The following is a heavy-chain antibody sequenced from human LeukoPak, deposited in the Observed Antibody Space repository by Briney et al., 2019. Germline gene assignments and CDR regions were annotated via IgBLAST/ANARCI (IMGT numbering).Heavy chain of an antibody. D-gene: IGHD3-22*01. J-gene: IGHJ4*02. CDR3: ARDRITMIVVAPLRRHYFDY. V-gene: IGHV4-34*01. CDR2: INHSGST. Sequence: SETLSLTCTVSGGSISSYYWSWIRQPPGKGLEWIGEINHSGSTNYNPSLKSRVTISVDTSKNQFSLKLSSVTAADTAVYYCARDRITMIVVAPLRRHYFDYWGQGTLVTVSS. CDR1: GGSISSYY.